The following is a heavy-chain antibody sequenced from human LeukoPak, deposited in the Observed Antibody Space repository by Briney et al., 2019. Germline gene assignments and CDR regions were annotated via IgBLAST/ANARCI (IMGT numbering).Heavy chain of an antibody. V-gene: IGHV1-2*02. CDR2: INPNSGGT. CDR3: CISRYYYYYMDV. CDR1: GYTFTGYY. Sequence: GASVKVSCKASGYTFTGYYMHWVRQAPGQGLEWMGWINPNSGGTNYAQKFQGRVTMTRDTSISTAYMELSRLRSDDTAVYYCCISRYYYYYMDVWGKGTTVTVSS. D-gene: IGHD3-3*02. J-gene: IGHJ6*03.